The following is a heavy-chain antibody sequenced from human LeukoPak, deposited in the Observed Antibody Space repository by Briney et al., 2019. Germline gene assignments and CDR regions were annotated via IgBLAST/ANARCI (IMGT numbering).Heavy chain of an antibody. CDR2: INPSGGNT. J-gene: IGHJ4*02. D-gene: IGHD1-26*01. CDR1: GYIFTSFY. Sequence: ASVKVSCTASGYIFTSFYMHWVRQAPGLGLEWMGIINPSGGNTGYAQRFQGRVTMTRDTSTSTLYKELSSLRYEDTAVYYCAREVGIRGHFDYWGRGTPVTVSS. CDR3: AREVGIRGHFDY. V-gene: IGHV1-46*01.